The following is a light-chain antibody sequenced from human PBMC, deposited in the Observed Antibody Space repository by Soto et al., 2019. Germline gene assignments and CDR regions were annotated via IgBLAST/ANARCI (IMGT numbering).Light chain of an antibody. J-gene: IGKJ4*01. CDR3: QLYGSSLFT. CDR1: QSVSSSV. Sequence: EIVLTQSPGTLSLSPGERATLSCRASQSVSSSVLAWYQQKPGQAPRLLIYGESSRATGIPDRFSGSGSGTDFTLTISRREPEEFAVYYCQLYGSSLFTFGGGTKVDIK. V-gene: IGKV3-20*01. CDR2: GES.